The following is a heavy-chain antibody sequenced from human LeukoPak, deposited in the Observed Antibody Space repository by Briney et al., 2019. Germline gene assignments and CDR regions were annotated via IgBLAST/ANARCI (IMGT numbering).Heavy chain of an antibody. V-gene: IGHV3-23*01. J-gene: IGHJ4*02. CDR3: AKDTVAGTGRDFDS. Sequence: GGSLRLSCDASGFTLSNYFMSWVRQAPGKGLEWVSGISGSGGRKYYADSVKARFTISRDNSKNTLHLQMNSLRADDTAVYYCAKDTVAGTGRDFDSWGQGTLVTVSS. CDR2: ISGSGGRK. D-gene: IGHD6-19*01. CDR1: GFTLSNYF.